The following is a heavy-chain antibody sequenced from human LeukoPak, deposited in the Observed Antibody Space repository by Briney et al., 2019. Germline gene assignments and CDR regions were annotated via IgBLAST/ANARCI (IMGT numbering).Heavy chain of an antibody. V-gene: IGHV4-39*01. CDR3: ATHSYYLSSGAY. D-gene: IGHD3-10*01. Sequence: SETLSLTCTASGASISSLLGLDPPAPREGAGVDCSMYYTGSTSYYNPSLKSRVTISVDTSKNQLSLRLTSVTAADTAVYYCATHSYYLSSGAYWGQGTLVTVSS. CDR1: GASISSL. CDR2: MYYTGST. J-gene: IGHJ4*02.